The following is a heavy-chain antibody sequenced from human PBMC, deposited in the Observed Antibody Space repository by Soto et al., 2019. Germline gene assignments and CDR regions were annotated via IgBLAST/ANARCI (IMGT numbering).Heavy chain of an antibody. D-gene: IGHD4-17*01. V-gene: IGHV4-39*01. CDR2: VYYRGRS. CDR1: GGSVTNSSYY. CDR3: VSQRTTVPTQAYFDY. J-gene: IGHJ4*02. Sequence: SETLSLTCTVSGGSVTNSSYYWGWIRQAPGKGLEWIGSVYYRGRSYSKSSVKSRVTISVDTSKDRFSLSLNSVTASDTAVYFCVSQRTTVPTQAYFDYWGPGALVTVSS.